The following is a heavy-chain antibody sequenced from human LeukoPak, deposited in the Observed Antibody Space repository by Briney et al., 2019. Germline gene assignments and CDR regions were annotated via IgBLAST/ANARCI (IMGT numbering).Heavy chain of an antibody. J-gene: IGHJ3*02. V-gene: IGHV4-4*07. CDR1: GGSISSYY. CDR2: IYTSGST. CDR3: ARVYYDILTGYPNIGGDAFDI. D-gene: IGHD3-9*01. Sequence: SETLSLTCTVSGGSISSYYWSWIRQPAGKGLEWIGRIYTSGSTNYSPSLKSRVTMSVDTSKNQFSLKLSSVTAADTAVYYCARVYYDILTGYPNIGGDAFDIWGQGTMVTVSS.